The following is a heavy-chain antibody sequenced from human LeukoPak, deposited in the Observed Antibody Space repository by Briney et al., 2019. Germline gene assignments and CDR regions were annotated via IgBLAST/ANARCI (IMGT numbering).Heavy chain of an antibody. V-gene: IGHV3-30-3*01. D-gene: IGHD5-18*01. Sequence: GGSLRLSCAASGFTFSSYAMHWVRQAPGKGLEWVAVISYDGSNKYYADSVKGRFTISRDNSKDTLYLQMNSLRAEDTAVYYCARDKMERIQLWPTYDYYYYGMDVWGQGTTVTVSS. CDR3: ARDKMERIQLWPTYDYYYYGMDV. CDR1: GFTFSSYA. CDR2: ISYDGSNK. J-gene: IGHJ6*02.